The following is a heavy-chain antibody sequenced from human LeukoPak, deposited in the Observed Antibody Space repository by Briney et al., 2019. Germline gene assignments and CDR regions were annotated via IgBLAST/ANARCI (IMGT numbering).Heavy chain of an antibody. CDR2: IKSKADGGTA. D-gene: IGHD3-10*01. J-gene: IGHJ4*02. CDR1: GFTFSSAR. V-gene: IGHV3-15*01. CDR3: TTHYYGPYY. Sequence: GGSLRLSCAASGFTFSSARMSWVRQAPGKGLEWVGRIKSKADGGTADYAALVKGRFTISRDDSKDTVYLQMNSLKTEDTAVYYCTTHYYGPYYWGQGTLVTVSS.